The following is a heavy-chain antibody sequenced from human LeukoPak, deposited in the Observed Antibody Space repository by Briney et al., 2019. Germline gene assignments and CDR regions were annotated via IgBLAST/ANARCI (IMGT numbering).Heavy chain of an antibody. CDR1: GFTFSSYA. D-gene: IGHD5-12*01. J-gene: IGHJ4*02. CDR2: ISDSGGST. CDR3: AKVRKATENDY. Sequence: PGGSLRLSCAASGFTFSSYAMNWVRQAPGKGLKWVSGISDSGGSTFYADSVTGRFTISRDNSKNTLYLQMCSLRAEDTAVYYCAKVRKATENDYWGQGTLVTVSS. V-gene: IGHV3-23*01.